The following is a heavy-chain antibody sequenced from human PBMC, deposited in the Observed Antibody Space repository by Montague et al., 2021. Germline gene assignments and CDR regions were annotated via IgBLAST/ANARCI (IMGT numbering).Heavy chain of an antibody. CDR1: GDSIGGYY. Sequence: SETRSLTCTVSGDSIGGYYWSWIRQPPGKGLQWIGYIYYSGSTHYNPSLKSRVTISVDTSKNQFSLKLSSVTAADTAVYYCARGAPKFGSASYYNEDYFDFWDQGALVTVSS. CDR3: ARGAPKFGSASYYNEDYFDF. D-gene: IGHD3-10*01. CDR2: IYYSGST. V-gene: IGHV4-59*01. J-gene: IGHJ4*02.